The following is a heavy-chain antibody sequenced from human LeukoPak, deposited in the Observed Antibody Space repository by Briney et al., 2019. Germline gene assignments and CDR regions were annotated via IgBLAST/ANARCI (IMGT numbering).Heavy chain of an antibody. V-gene: IGHV1-18*01. CDR3: ARDCKRYSYGRDAFDI. D-gene: IGHD5-18*01. Sequence: AASVKVSCKASGYTFTSYGISWVRQAPGQGLEWMGWISAYNGNTNYAQKLQGRVTMTTDTSTSTAYMELRSLRSDDTAVYYCARDCKRYSYGRDAFDIWGQGTMDTVSS. CDR2: ISAYNGNT. CDR1: GYTFTSYG. J-gene: IGHJ3*02.